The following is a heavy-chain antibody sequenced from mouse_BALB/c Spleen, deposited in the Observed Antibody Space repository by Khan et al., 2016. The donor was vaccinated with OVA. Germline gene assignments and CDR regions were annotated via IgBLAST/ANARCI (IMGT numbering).Heavy chain of an antibody. J-gene: IGHJ3*01. Sequence: VQRVESGPGLVQPSQSLSITCTVSGFSLNNYSVHWVRQSPGKGLEWLGVIWSAGSTDYNAAFISRLTISKDNSRSQVFFKMNSLQPNDTAIYYCARRGYDYGRGALFAYWGQGTLVTVSA. CDR1: GFSLNNYS. V-gene: IGHV2-2*02. CDR2: IWSAGST. D-gene: IGHD2-4*01. CDR3: ARRGYDYGRGALFAY.